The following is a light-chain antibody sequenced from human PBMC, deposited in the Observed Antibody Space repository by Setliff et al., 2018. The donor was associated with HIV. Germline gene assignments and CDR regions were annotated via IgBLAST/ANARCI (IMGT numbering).Light chain of an antibody. J-gene: IGLJ1*01. CDR3: SSYTSIYTYV. Sequence: QSALTQPASVSGSPGQSITMSCTGTSSDVGGYNYVSWYQQHPGKAPKLIIYEVSNRPSGVSNRFSGSKSGNTASLTISGLQAEDEDDYYCSSYTSIYTYVFGTGTKVTVL. V-gene: IGLV2-14*01. CDR2: EVS. CDR1: SSDVGGYNY.